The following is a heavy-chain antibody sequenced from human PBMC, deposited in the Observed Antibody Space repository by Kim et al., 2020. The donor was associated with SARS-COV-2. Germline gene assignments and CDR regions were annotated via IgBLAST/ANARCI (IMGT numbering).Heavy chain of an antibody. J-gene: IGHJ6*02. CDR2: INPDGRST. D-gene: IGHD2-21*02. V-gene: IGHV3-74*01. CDR1: GFAFSNYW. CDR3: TGAPDSGGGGCSSYHYQGVGV. Sequence: GGSLRLSCAASGFAFSNYWMHWVRQAPGKGMLWVSRINPDGRSTNYAGSVQGRFTISRDNAKNTLFLQMNSLTVEDTAVYYCTGAPDSGGGGCSSYHYQGVGVWGRGTTVTVSS.